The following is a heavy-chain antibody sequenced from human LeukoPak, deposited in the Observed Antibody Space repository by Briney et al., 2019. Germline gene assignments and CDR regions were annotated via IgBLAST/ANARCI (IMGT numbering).Heavy chain of an antibody. Sequence: GGSLRLSCAASGFTFSNYWMNWVRQAPGKGLEWVANIIQDGSGKYYVDSVKGRFTISRDNAKNSLYLQMNSLRAEDTAVYYCARVPDDYGDYFDYWGQGTLVTVSS. D-gene: IGHD4-17*01. CDR1: GFTFSNYW. J-gene: IGHJ4*02. CDR2: IIQDGSGK. CDR3: ARVPDDYGDYFDY. V-gene: IGHV3-7*03.